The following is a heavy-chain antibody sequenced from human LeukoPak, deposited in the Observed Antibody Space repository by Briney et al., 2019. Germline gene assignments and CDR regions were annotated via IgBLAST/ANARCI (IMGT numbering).Heavy chain of an antibody. CDR1: GFTFSSYA. Sequence: GGSLRLSCAASGFTFSSYAMSWVRQAPGKGLEWVSAISGSGGSTYYADSVKGRFTISRDNSKNTLYLQMNSLRAEDTAVYYCAKDLARLNYDFWSGYYMVAWDYWGQGTLVTVSS. CDR3: AKDLARLNYDFWSGYYMVAWDY. D-gene: IGHD3-3*01. J-gene: IGHJ4*02. CDR2: ISGSGGST. V-gene: IGHV3-23*01.